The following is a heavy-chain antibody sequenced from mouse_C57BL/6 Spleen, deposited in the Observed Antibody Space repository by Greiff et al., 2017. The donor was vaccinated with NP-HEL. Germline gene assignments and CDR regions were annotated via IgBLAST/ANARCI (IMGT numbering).Heavy chain of an antibody. CDR3: TTLGGDWYFDV. J-gene: IGHJ1*03. CDR2: IDPEDGDT. CDR1: GFNIKDYY. V-gene: IGHV14-1*01. Sequence: EVQLQQSGAELVRPGASVKLSCTASGFNIKDYYMHWVKQRPEQGLEWIGRIDPEDGDTEYAPKFQGKATMTKDTSSNTAYLQLSSLTSEDTAVYYCTTLGGDWYFDVWGTGTTVTVSS. D-gene: IGHD1-1*02.